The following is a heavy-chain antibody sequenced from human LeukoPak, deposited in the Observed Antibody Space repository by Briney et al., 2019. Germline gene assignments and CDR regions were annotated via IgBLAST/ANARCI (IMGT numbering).Heavy chain of an antibody. Sequence: GGSLRLSCAASGFMFSTKWMTWVRQAPGKGLEWVANIKQDGSEKFYVDSVKGRFTISRDNAKNSLYLQMNSLRAEDMAVYYCARGGSTSSWFRNDWGQGTLVTVSS. D-gene: IGHD6-13*01. J-gene: IGHJ4*02. CDR1: GFMFSTKW. CDR3: ARGGSTSSWFRND. V-gene: IGHV3-7*01. CDR2: IKQDGSEK.